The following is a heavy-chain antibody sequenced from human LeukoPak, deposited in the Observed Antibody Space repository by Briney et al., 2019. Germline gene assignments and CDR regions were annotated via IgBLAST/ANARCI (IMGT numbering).Heavy chain of an antibody. CDR3: AKEAVAAGRNYYYYYGMDI. CDR2: ISYDGSNE. D-gene: IGHD6-13*01. Sequence: GGSLRLSCEASGFSFSSYGMHWVRQAPGKGLEWVAVISYDGSNEYYVDSVKGRFTISRDNSKSTLYLQMNSPRAEDTAVYYCAKEAVAAGRNYYYYYGMDIWGQGTTVTVSS. V-gene: IGHV3-30*18. CDR1: GFSFSSYG. J-gene: IGHJ6*02.